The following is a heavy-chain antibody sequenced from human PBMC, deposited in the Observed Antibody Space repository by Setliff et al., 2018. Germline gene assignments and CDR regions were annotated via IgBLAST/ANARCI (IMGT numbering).Heavy chain of an antibody. D-gene: IGHD3-3*01. V-gene: IGHV4-34*01. CDR1: GGSFSNYY. CDR2: VSRSGST. CDR3: RFWSGNAFDI. Sequence: SETLSLTCAVYGGSFSNYYWSWIRQPPGKGLEWLGEVSRSGSTNYKPSLKGRVAMSVDTSKKQLSLKLSTVTAADTAVYYCRFWSGNAFDIWGPGTMVTVSS. J-gene: IGHJ3*02.